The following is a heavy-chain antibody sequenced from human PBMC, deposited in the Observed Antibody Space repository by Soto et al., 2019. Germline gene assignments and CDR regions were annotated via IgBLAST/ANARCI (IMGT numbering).Heavy chain of an antibody. J-gene: IGHJ5*02. CDR1: GGSFSGYY. CDR3: ARFSGGGWFDP. Sequence: SETLSLTCAFYGGSFSGYYWSWIRQPPGKGLEWIGEINHSGSTNYNPSLKSRVTISVDTSKNQFSLKLSSVTAADTAVYYCARFSGGGWFDPRRQGTLVTVSS. D-gene: IGHD6-19*01. CDR2: INHSGST. V-gene: IGHV4-34*01.